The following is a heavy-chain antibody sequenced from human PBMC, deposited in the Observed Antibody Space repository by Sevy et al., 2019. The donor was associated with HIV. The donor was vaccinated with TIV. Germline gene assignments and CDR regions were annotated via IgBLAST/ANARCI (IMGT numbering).Heavy chain of an antibody. V-gene: IGHV3-15*01. CDR3: ATKKHFWRGYFYFDY. CDR2: IKSKTDGGTT. CDR1: GFTFSNAW. Sequence: GGSLRLSCAASGFTFSNAWMNWVRQAPGKGLEWVGRIKSKTDGGTTDYATPVKGRFTISRDRSKNTRYLQMNSLKTEDTAVYYCATKKHFWRGYFYFDYWGQGTLVTVSS. J-gene: IGHJ4*02. D-gene: IGHD3-3*02.